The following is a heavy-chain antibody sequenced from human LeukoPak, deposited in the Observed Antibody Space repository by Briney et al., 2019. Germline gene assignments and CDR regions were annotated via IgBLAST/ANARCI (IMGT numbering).Heavy chain of an antibody. V-gene: IGHV1-18*01. CDR1: GYTLTELS. Sequence: SVQVSCKVPGYTLTELSMHWVRQAPGQGLEWMGYISAYNGHTNYAQNLQGRVTMTTDTSTSTAYMELRSLRSDDTAVYYCAKKPLGELSLQLDYWGQGTLVTVSS. CDR2: ISAYNGHT. J-gene: IGHJ4*02. CDR3: AKKPLGELSLQLDY. D-gene: IGHD3-16*02.